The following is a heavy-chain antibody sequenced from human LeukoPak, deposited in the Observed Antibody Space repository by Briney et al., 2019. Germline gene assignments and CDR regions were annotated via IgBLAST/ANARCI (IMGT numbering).Heavy chain of an antibody. CDR1: GGSFSGYY. Sequence: SETLSLTCAVYGGSFSGYYWSWIRQPPGKGLEWIGEINHSGSTNYNPSLKSRVTISVDTSKNQFSLKLSSVTAADTAVYYCARSGVGAFLFDYWGQGTLVTVSS. D-gene: IGHD1-26*01. J-gene: IGHJ4*02. CDR3: ARSGVGAFLFDY. V-gene: IGHV4-34*01. CDR2: INHSGST.